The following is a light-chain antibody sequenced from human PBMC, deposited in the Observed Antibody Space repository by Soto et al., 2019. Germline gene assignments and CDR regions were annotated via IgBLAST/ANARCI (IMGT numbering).Light chain of an antibody. J-gene: IGKJ1*01. CDR3: QQYGSSPRT. CDR1: QSVSSSY. Sequence: EIVLTQSPSTLSLSPGERATLSCRASQSVSSSYLAWYQQKPGQAPRLLIYGASSRATGIPDRFSGSGSGTDFTLTINRLEPEDFAVYYCQQYGSSPRTFGQGTKVEIK. V-gene: IGKV3-20*01. CDR2: GAS.